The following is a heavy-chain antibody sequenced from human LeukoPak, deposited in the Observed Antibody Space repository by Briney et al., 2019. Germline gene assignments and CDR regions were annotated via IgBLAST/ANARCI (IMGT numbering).Heavy chain of an antibody. D-gene: IGHD4-23*01. CDR3: ARGTTVVTIDY. CDR1: GFTFSTYW. CDR2: INTDGTST. Sequence: GGSLRLSCAASGFTFSTYWMNWVRQAPGKGLVWVSRINTDGTSTNYADSVKGRFTISRDNAKNTVYLQMNSLRAEDTAVYYCARGTTVVTIDYWGQGTLVTVSS. V-gene: IGHV3-74*01. J-gene: IGHJ4*02.